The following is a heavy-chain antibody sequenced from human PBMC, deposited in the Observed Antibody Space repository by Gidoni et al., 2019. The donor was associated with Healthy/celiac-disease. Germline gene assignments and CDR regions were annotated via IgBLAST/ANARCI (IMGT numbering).Heavy chain of an antibody. Sequence: EVQLVESGGGLVQRGGSLRLCCAASCFTFSSCTMTWVRQAPGKLLEWVAYISSSSSTIYDADSVKGRFTISRDNAKNALYLQMNSLRAEDTAVYYCARRDILTGYYTEDDAFDIWGQGTMVTVSS. CDR3: ARRDILTGYYTEDDAFDI. V-gene: IGHV3-48*01. CDR2: ISSSSSTI. J-gene: IGHJ3*02. D-gene: IGHD3-9*01. CDR1: CFTFSSCT.